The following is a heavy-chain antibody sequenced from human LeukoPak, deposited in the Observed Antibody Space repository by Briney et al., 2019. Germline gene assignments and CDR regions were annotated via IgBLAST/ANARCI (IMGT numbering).Heavy chain of an antibody. CDR2: MNPNSGNT. CDR1: GYTFTSYD. V-gene: IGHV1-8*03. J-gene: IGHJ3*02. D-gene: IGHD2-2*01. Sequence: VASVKVSCKASGYTFTSYDINWVRRATGQGLEWMGWMNPNSGNTGYAQKFQGRVTITRNTSISTAYMELSSLRSEDTAVYYCARVSLSTSWQWDIWGQGAMVTVSS. CDR3: ARVSLSTSWQWDI.